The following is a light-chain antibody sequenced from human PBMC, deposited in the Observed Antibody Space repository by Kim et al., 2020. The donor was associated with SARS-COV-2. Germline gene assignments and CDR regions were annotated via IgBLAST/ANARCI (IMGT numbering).Light chain of an antibody. CDR2: DVT. V-gene: IGLV2-14*03. J-gene: IGLJ3*02. CDR3: SSYTSSKTWV. Sequence: GQSSTISCTGTSSDIGGYNYVSWYQQHPGKAPKLLIYDVTKWPSGVSNRFSGSKSGNTASLTISGLQAEDEADYYCSSYTSSKTWVFGGGTQLTVL. CDR1: SSDIGGYNY.